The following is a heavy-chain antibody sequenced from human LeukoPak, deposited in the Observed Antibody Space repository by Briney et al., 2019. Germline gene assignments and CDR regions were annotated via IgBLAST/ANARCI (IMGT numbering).Heavy chain of an antibody. D-gene: IGHD6-19*01. J-gene: IGHJ6*03. CDR2: IKSKIHGGTI. V-gene: IGHV3-15*01. CDR3: ARGHIFLSSGVRGYYYYMDV. CDR1: GFTFDKAW. Sequence: PGGSLRLSCAASGFTFDKAWMTWVRQAPGKGLEWVGRIKSKIHGGTIDYAAPVKGRFTISRDDSENTVYLQMSSLRTEDTAMHYCARGHIFLSSGVRGYYYYMDVWGKGTTVTVSS.